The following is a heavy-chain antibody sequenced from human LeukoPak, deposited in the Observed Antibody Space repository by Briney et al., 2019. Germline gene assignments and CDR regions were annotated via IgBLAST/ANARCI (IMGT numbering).Heavy chain of an antibody. V-gene: IGHV3-7*01. J-gene: IGHJ4*02. CDR3: ARVSSSSWYQEPLDY. D-gene: IGHD6-13*01. CDR1: GFTFSSYW. CDR2: IKQDGSEK. Sequence: GSLRLSCAASGFTFSSYWMSWVRQAPGKGLEWVANIKQDGSEKYYVDSVKGRFTISRDNAKNSLYLQMNSLRAEDTAVYFCARVSSSSWYQEPLDYWGQGTLVTVSS.